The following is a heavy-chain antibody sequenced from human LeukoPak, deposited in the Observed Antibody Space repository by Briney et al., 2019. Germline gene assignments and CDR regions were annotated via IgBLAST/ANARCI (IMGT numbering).Heavy chain of an antibody. Sequence: ASVKVSCKTSGYTFTGYYIHWVRQAPGQGLEWMGCINPNSGGTNYAQKFQGRVTMTRDTSISTAYMELSGLRSDDTAVYYCARDRYGDGFAHFDYWGQGALVTVSS. V-gene: IGHV1-2*02. J-gene: IGHJ4*02. CDR2: INPNSGGT. CDR3: ARDRYGDGFAHFDY. CDR1: GYTFTGYY. D-gene: IGHD5-24*01.